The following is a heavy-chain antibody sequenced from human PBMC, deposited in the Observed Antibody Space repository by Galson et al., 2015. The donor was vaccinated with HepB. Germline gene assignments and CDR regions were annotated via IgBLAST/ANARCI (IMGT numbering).Heavy chain of an antibody. Sequence: SLTYTVSGGSISSYYWSWIRQPAGKGLEWIGRIYTSGSTNYNPSLKSRVTMSVDTSKNQFSLKLSSVIAADTAVYYCASVAVAGYFDYWGQGTLVTVSS. CDR3: ASVAVAGYFDY. CDR1: GGSISSYY. D-gene: IGHD6-19*01. V-gene: IGHV4-4*07. J-gene: IGHJ4*02. CDR2: IYTSGST.